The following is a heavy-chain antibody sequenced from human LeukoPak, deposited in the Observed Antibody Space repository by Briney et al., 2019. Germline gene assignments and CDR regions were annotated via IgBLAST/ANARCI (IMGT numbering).Heavy chain of an antibody. CDR1: GFSFSTYG. CDR2: MWYDGSSK. CDR3: ASGSSGSSSWSIAY. V-gene: IGHV3-33*01. Sequence: PGGSLRLSCAASGFSFSTYGMHWVRQAPGKGLEWVAVMWYDGSSKYYTDSVRGRFTISRDNSKSTLSLQMNSLRVEDTAVYYCASGSSGSSSWSIAYWGQGTLVTVSS. D-gene: IGHD6-6*01. J-gene: IGHJ4*02.